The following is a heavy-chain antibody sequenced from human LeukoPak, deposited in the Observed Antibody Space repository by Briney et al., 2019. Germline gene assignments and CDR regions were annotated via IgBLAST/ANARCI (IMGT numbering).Heavy chain of an antibody. CDR2: INTDGTVT. CDR1: GFSFSKYW. V-gene: IGHV3-74*01. D-gene: IGHD6-19*01. Sequence: PGGSLRLSCAPSGFSFSKYWMLWVRQAQGGGLESVSRINTDGTVTTYRDSVKGRFSASRDNADNTMFLQTNSGRDEDTAVYYCATKQWLAPPPDSWGQGTPVTVSS. J-gene: IGHJ4*02. CDR3: ATKQWLAPPPDS.